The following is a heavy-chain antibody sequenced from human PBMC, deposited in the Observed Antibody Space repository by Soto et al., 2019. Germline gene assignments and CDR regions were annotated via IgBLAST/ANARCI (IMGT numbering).Heavy chain of an antibody. J-gene: IGHJ4*02. D-gene: IGHD3-3*01. CDR1: GFTVSSNY. CDR3: ARGVLRFLEWSTYYFDS. Sequence: EVQLVETGGGLIQPGGSLRLSCAASGFTVSSNYMSWVRQAPGKGLEWVSVIYSGGSTYYADSVKGRFTISRDNSKNTLYLQINSLSAEDTAVYYCARGVLRFLEWSTYYFDSWGQGTLVTVSS. CDR2: IYSGGST. V-gene: IGHV3-53*02.